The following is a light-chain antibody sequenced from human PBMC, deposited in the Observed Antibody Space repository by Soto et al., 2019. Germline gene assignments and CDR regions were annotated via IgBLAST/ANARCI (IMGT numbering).Light chain of an antibody. CDR1: SSNIGAGYD. CDR3: QSYDSSLSGYV. V-gene: IGLV1-40*01. J-gene: IGLJ1*01. CDR2: GNS. Sequence: QSVLTQPPSVSGAPGQRVTISCTGSSSNIGAGYDVHWYQQLPGTAPKLLIYGNSNQPSGVPDLFSGSKSGTYASLAITGLQAEDEADYYCQSYDSSLSGYVFGTGTKLTV.